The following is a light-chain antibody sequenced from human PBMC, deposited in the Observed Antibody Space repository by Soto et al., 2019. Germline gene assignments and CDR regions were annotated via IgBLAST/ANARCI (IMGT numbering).Light chain of an antibody. Sequence: DRVMTQSPATLSVSPGERGTLPCRASQSVGRNLAWYQQKPGQAPRLLIYGASTRATGIPARFSGSGSGTEFTLTISSLQSEDFAVYYCQQYNNWPPYTFGQGTKVDIK. CDR3: QQYNNWPPYT. CDR1: QSVGRN. V-gene: IGKV3-15*01. J-gene: IGKJ2*01. CDR2: GAS.